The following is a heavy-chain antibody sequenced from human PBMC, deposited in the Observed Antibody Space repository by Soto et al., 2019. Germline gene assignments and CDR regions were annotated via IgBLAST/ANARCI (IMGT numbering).Heavy chain of an antibody. J-gene: IGHJ4*02. Sequence: PXGSLRLSCAASGFTFSSYWMSWVRQAPGKGLEWVSSISSTTNYIYYADSMKGRFTVSRDNAKNSVYLEMNSLSAEDTALYYCARESEDLTSNFDYWGQGTLVTVSS. CDR2: ISSTTNYI. V-gene: IGHV3-21*01. CDR3: ARESEDLTSNFDY. CDR1: GFTFSSYW.